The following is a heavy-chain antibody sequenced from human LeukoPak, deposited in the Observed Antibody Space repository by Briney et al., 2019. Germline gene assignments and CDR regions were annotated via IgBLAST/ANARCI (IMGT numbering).Heavy chain of an antibody. CDR3: ARSGASNSGWPFDY. J-gene: IGHJ4*02. Sequence: SETLSLTCTVSGYSISNGYYWGWIRQPPGKGLEWIGNIYHDGSTYYNPSLKSRVTISVDTSKNQFSLKISSVTTADTAVYYCARSGASNSGWPFDYWGQGTLVTVSS. V-gene: IGHV4-38-2*02. CDR2: IYHDGST. D-gene: IGHD6-19*01. CDR1: GYSISNGYY.